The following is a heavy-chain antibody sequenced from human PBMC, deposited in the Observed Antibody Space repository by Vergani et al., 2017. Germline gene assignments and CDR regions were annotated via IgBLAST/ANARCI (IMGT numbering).Heavy chain of an antibody. CDR1: GYSFTSYW. Sequence: EVQLVQSGAEVKKPGESLRISCKGSGYSFTSYWISWVRQMPGKGLEWMGRIDPSDSYTNYSPSFQGHVTSSADKSISTAYLQWSSLKASDTAMYYCATSRAAAANWFDPWGQGTLVTVSS. CDR3: ATSRAAAANWFDP. D-gene: IGHD6-13*01. V-gene: IGHV5-10-1*01. CDR2: IDPSDSYT. J-gene: IGHJ5*02.